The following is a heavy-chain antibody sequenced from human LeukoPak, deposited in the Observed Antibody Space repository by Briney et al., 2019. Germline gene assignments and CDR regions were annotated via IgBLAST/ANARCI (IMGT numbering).Heavy chain of an antibody. Sequence: GESLRLSCAASGLTFNLYGMTWVRQAPGKGLEWVSGISGSGADTYYADSVKGRFTISRDNSKNALFLQMNSLRAEDTAVYFCAKLGTYWYFDHWGRGTLVTVSS. D-gene: IGHD7-27*01. CDR2: ISGSGADT. V-gene: IGHV3-23*01. CDR3: AKLGTYWYFDH. CDR1: GLTFNLYG. J-gene: IGHJ2*01.